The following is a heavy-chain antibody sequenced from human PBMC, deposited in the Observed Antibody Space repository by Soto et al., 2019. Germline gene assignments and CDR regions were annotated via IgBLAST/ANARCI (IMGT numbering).Heavy chain of an antibody. CDR1: GDTFNTFA. D-gene: IGHD1-20*01. CDR2: IIPIFGAP. CDR3: ARCPGITGTRASQYAMDV. Sequence: QVQLVQSGAEVKQPGSSVRVSCKSSGDTFNTFAISWVRQAPGQGLEWMGGIIPIFGAPDYAQQFPGRVTICADESTRTAYFDLRRLRSEDTAVYYCARCPGITGTRASQYAMDVWGQGTTVTVSS. J-gene: IGHJ6*02. V-gene: IGHV1-69*01.